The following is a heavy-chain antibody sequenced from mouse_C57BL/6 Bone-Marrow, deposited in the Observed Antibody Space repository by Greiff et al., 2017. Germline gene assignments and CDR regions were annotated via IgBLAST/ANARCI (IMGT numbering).Heavy chain of an antibody. Sequence: VQLQQPGAELVRPGTSVKLSCTASGYTFTSYWMHWVKQRPGQGLEWIGVIDPSDSYTNYNQKFKGKATLTVDTSSSTAYMQLSSLTSEDSAVYYCAREITVWGQGTLVTVSA. V-gene: IGHV1-59*01. CDR1: GYTFTSYW. D-gene: IGHD1-1*01. CDR2: IDPSDSYT. J-gene: IGHJ3*01. CDR3: AREITV.